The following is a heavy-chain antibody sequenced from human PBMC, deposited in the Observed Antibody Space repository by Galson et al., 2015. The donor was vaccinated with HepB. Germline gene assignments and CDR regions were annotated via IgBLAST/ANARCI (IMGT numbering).Heavy chain of an antibody. CDR1: GFSVTNNGVA. J-gene: IGHJ3*02. CDR3: AYSQTTVTSAFDI. D-gene: IGHD4-11*01. Sequence: PALVKPTQTLTLTCTCSGFSVTNNGVAVARIRQPPGKALEWLTTIYWDDTKTFSPSLESRLTFTIDSSKNQVVLTLANVDPVDTATYFCAYSQTTVTSAFDIWGPGTMVTVSS. V-gene: IGHV2-5*02. CDR2: IYWDDTK.